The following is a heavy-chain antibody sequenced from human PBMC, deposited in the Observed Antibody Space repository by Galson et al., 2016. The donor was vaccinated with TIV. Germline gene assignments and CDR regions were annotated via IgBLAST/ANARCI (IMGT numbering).Heavy chain of an antibody. J-gene: IGHJ4*02. CDR3: ARELGLTSGDFDS. Sequence: SLRLSCAASGFSFSSYTMNWVRQAPGKGLEWVSSISSSNSYISYADSVKGRFTISRDNAKNSLYLQMNSLRAADTAVYYCARELGLTSGDFDSWGQGTLVTVSS. CDR1: GFSFSSYT. D-gene: IGHD2-15*01. CDR2: ISSSNSYI. V-gene: IGHV3-21*01.